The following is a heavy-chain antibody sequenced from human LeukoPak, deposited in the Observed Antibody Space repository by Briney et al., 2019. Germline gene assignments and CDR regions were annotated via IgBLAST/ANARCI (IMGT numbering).Heavy chain of an antibody. V-gene: IGHV4-59*08. CDR1: GGSISSYY. Sequence: SETLSLTCTASGGSISSYYWSWIRQPPGKGLEWIGYIYYSGSTNYNPSLKSRVTISVDTSKNQFSLKLSSVTAADTAVYYCARAHSSSWYSVGGYYFDYWGQGTLVTVSS. J-gene: IGHJ4*02. CDR2: IYYSGST. D-gene: IGHD6-13*01. CDR3: ARAHSSSWYSVGGYYFDY.